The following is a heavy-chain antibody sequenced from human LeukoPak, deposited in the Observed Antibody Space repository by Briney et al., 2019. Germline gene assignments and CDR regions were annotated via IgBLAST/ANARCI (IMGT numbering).Heavy chain of an antibody. V-gene: IGHV3-13*01. CDR2: IGTAGDT. J-gene: IGHJ6*02. CDR1: GFTFSSYD. CDR3: ARAPADSGYDYYYYGMDV. D-gene: IGHD5-12*01. Sequence: GGSLRLSCAASGFTFSSYDMHWVRQATGKGLEWVSAIGTAGDTYYPGSVKGRFTISRENAKNSLYLQMNSLRAGDTAVYYCARAPADSGYDYYYYGMDVWGQGTTVTVSS.